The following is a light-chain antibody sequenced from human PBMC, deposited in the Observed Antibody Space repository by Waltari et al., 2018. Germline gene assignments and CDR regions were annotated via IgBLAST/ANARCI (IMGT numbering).Light chain of an antibody. CDR1: KLGDKY. CDR2: QDD. V-gene: IGLV3-1*01. CDR3: QAWDSSTVV. Sequence: SYELTQPPSLSVSPGQTASITCSGDKLGDKYACWYQQKPGQSPVLVIYQDDKRPSGIPGRFSGSNSGNTATLTISGTQPMDEADYYCQAWDSSTVVFGGGTYLTVL. J-gene: IGLJ2*01.